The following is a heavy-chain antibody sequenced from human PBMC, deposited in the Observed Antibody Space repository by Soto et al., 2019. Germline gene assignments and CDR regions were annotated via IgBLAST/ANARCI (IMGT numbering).Heavy chain of an antibody. CDR1: GYTFTGYY. D-gene: IGHD3-9*01. V-gene: IGHV1-2*04. CDR3: ARDQTSDILTGPTYYYGMDV. Sequence: ASVKVSCKASGYTFTGYYMHWVRQSPVQGLEWMGWINPNSGGTNYAQKFQGWVTMTRDTSISTAYMELSRLRSDDTAVHYCARDQTSDILTGPTYYYGMDVWGQGTTVTVSS. J-gene: IGHJ6*02. CDR2: INPNSGGT.